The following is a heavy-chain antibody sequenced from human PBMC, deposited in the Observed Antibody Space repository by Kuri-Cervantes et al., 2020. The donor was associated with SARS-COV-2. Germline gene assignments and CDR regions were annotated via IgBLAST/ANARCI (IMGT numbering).Heavy chain of an antibody. Sequence: ASVKVSCKASGYTFTGYYMHWVRQAPGQGLEWMGWISAYNGNTNYAQKLQGRVTMTTDTSTSTAYMELRSLRSDDTAVYYCARDEAARPYYFDYWGQGTLVTVSS. CDR3: ARDEAARPYYFDY. CDR1: GYTFTGYY. CDR2: ISAYNGNT. J-gene: IGHJ4*02. V-gene: IGHV1-18*04. D-gene: IGHD6-13*01.